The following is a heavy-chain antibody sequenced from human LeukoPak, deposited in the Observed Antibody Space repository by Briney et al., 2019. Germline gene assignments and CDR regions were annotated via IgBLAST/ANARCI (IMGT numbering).Heavy chain of an antibody. CDR3: ARFSSGFKPKDFDP. CDR2: MNPNSGNT. D-gene: IGHD3-22*01. CDR1: GYTFTSYD. J-gene: IGHJ5*02. Sequence: SSVKVSCKASGYTFTSYDINWVRQATGQGLEWMGWMNPNSGNTGYAQKFQGRVTMTRNTSISTAYMELSSLRSEDTAVYYCARFSSGFKPKDFDPWGQGTLVTVSS. V-gene: IGHV1-8*01.